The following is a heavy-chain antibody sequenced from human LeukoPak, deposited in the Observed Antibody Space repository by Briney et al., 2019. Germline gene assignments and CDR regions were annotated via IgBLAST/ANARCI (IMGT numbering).Heavy chain of an antibody. CDR3: AKGGGASVSSYCTSITCRRFDP. CDR1: GFTFGNIA. CDR2: ICADGVSK. V-gene: IGHV3-23*01. Sequence: PGGSLRLSCAASGFTFGNIARSWVPPAPGKGLMGVSSICADGVSKYFADSGRGRFNISRDNSKDTLYMQMNSLSAEDTAIYYCAKGGGASVSSYCTSITCRRFDPWGQGTLVTVSS. J-gene: IGHJ5*02. D-gene: IGHD2-2*01.